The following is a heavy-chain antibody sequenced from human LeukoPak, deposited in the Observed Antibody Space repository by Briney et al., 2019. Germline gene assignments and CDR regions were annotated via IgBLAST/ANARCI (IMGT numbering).Heavy chain of an antibody. Sequence: ASETLSLTCTVSGGSVSSGIYYWSWIRQPPGKALEWIGYLSYSGTTNYNPSLKSRVTISVDTSKNPFSLKLTSVTAADTAVYYCARMRHGAYFDYWGQGTLVTVSS. J-gene: IGHJ4*02. CDR2: LSYSGTT. CDR3: ARMRHGAYFDY. CDR1: GGSVSSGIYY. V-gene: IGHV4-61*01. D-gene: IGHD4-17*01.